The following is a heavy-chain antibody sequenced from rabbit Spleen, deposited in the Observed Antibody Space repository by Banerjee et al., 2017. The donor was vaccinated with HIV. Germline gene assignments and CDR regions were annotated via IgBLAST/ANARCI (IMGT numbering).Heavy chain of an antibody. Sequence: QEQLVESGGGLVQPEGSLTLTCKASGFDFGSNAMCWVRQAPGKGLEWIACIYTDRIISAYATWAKGRFTISKTSSTTVTLQMTSLTAADTATYFCARDSGSSFSSYGMDLWGQGTLVTVS. CDR3: ARDSGSSFSSYGMDL. V-gene: IGHV1S45*01. D-gene: IGHD8-1*01. CDR1: GFDFGSNA. J-gene: IGHJ3*01. CDR2: IYTDRIISA.